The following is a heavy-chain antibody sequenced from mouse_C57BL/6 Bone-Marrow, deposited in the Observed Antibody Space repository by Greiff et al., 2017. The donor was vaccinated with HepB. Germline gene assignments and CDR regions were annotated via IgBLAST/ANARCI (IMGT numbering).Heavy chain of an antibody. CDR1: GYTFTSYC. Sequence: QVQLQQPGAELVKPGASVKLSCKASGYTFTSYCMKWVKQRPGQGLEWIGEIDPSDSSTNYNQKFKGKATLPVDTSSSTAYMQLSSLTSEDSAVYYCARLGYWGQGTTLTVSS. CDR2: IDPSDSST. V-gene: IGHV1-50*01. J-gene: IGHJ2*01. CDR3: ARLGY.